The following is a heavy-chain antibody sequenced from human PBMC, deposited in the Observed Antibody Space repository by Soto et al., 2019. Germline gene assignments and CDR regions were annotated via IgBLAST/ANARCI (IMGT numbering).Heavy chain of an antibody. CDR2: ISAYNGNT. Sequence: ASVKVSCKTSGYIFTDYGISWMRQAPGQGLEWMGWISAYNGNTDYVQKLQGRLTMTTDTSTSTAYMELRSLRSDDTAVYYCARVLADGSGSYFVDWGKGSQVTVSS. CDR1: GYIFTDYG. J-gene: IGHJ4*02. CDR3: ARVLADGSGSYFVD. D-gene: IGHD3-10*01. V-gene: IGHV1-18*01.